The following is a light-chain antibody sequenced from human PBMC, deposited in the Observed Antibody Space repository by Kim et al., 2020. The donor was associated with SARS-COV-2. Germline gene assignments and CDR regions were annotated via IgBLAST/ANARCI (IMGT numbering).Light chain of an antibody. CDR3: QQSYSTPYS. CDR2: GAS. V-gene: IGKV1-39*01. Sequence: SADVGDRVTISCRASQDISFYLNWYQQKPGKAPKLLLYGASKLQSGVPSRFSGSGSGTDFTLTISSLQREDFATYHCQQSYSTPYSFGQGTKLEI. CDR1: QDISFY. J-gene: IGKJ2*03.